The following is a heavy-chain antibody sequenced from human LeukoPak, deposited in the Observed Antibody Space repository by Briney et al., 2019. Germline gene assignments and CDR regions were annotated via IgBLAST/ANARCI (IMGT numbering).Heavy chain of an antibody. CDR2: IIPILGIA. CDR3: ARRPRPSGGSYGYYYYGMDV. V-gene: IGHV1-69*04. D-gene: IGHD2-15*01. Sequence: ASVKVSCKASGYTFTSYGISWVRQAPGQGLEWMGRIIPILGIANYAQKFQGRVTITADKSTSTAYMELSSLRSEDTAVYYCARRPRPSGGSYGYYYYGMDVWGQGTTVTVSS. J-gene: IGHJ6*02. CDR1: GYTFTSYG.